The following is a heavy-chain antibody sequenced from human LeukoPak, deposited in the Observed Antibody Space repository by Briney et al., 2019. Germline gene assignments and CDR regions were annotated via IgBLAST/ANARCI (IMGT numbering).Heavy chain of an antibody. CDR1: GYTFTSYG. CDR3: ARGYSSSWYKANWFDP. CDR2: ISAYNGNT. D-gene: IGHD6-13*01. Sequence: ASVKVSCKASGYTFTSYGISWVRQAPGQGLEWMGWISAYNGNTNYAQKLQGRVTMTTDTSTSTAYMELRSLRSEDTAVYYCARGYSSSWYKANWFDPWGQGTLVTVSS. V-gene: IGHV1-18*01. J-gene: IGHJ5*02.